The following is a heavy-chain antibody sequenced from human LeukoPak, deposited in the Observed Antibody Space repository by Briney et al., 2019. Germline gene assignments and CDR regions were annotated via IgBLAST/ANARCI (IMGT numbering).Heavy chain of an antibody. V-gene: IGHV3-9*01. CDR3: AKGYCSGGTCYSRPYYYYYMDV. CDR1: GFIFDDYA. D-gene: IGHD2-15*01. J-gene: IGHJ6*03. CDR2: ISWNSDSI. Sequence: PGGSLRLSCAASGFIFDDYAMYWVRQAPGQGLEWVSGISWNSDSIDYADSVKGRFTISRDNAKNSLYLQMNSLRAEDTALYYSAKGYCSGGTCYSRPYYYYYMDVWGKGTTVTVSS.